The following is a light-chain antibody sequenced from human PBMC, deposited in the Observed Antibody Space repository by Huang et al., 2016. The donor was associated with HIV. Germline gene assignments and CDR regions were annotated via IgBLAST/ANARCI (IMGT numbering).Light chain of an antibody. V-gene: IGKV1D-13*01. CDR2: DAS. CDR3: QQFNNYLT. J-gene: IGKJ5*01. Sequence: AIQLTQSPSSLSASVGDRVTITCRASQGISSALAWYQQKPGKAPKLLIYDASSLDSVVPSRFSGSGSGTDFTLTISSLQPEDFATYYCQQFNNYLTFGQGTRLEIK. CDR1: QGISSA.